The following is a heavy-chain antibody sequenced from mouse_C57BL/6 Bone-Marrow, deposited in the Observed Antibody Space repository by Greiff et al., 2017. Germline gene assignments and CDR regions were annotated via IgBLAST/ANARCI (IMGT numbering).Heavy chain of an antibody. D-gene: IGHD1-1*01. CDR1: GFTFSSYG. J-gene: IGHJ4*01. CDR3: ARRGTVGYAMDY. V-gene: IGHV5-6*02. CDR2: ISSGGSYT. Sequence: EVKLQESGGDLVKPGGSLKLSCAASGFTFSSYGMSWVRQTPDKRLAWVATISSGGSYTYYPDSVKGRFTISRDNAKNTLYLQMSSLKSEDTAMYYCARRGTVGYAMDYWGQGTSVTVSA.